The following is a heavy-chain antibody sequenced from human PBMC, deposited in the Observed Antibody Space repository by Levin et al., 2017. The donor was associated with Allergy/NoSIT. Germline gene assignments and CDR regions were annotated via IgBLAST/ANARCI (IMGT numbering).Heavy chain of an antibody. CDR3: ARAGSSGRTSDAFDM. J-gene: IGHJ3*02. V-gene: IGHV2-70*01. D-gene: IGHD1-26*01. CDR1: GFSLSTSEMC. Sequence: SGPTLVKPTQTLTLTCTFSGFSLSTSEMCVSWIRQPPGKALEWLAIIHGDDDKYYSTSLQTRLTVSKDTSKTQVVLTMTNMDPVDTATYYCARAGSSGRTSDAFDMWGQGTMVTVSS. CDR2: IHGDDDK.